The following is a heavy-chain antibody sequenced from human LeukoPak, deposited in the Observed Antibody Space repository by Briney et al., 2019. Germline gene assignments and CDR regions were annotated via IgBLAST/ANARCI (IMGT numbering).Heavy chain of an antibody. CDR2: IRSKAYGGTT. CDR1: GFTFGDYA. J-gene: IGHJ4*02. Sequence: PGGSLRLSCTASGFTFGDYAMSWFRQAPGKGLEWVGFIRSKAYGGTTEHAASVKGRFTISRDDSKSIDYLQMNSLKTEDTAVYYCTRDPGVTIFGVVPPPDYWGQGTLVTVSS. D-gene: IGHD3-3*01. V-gene: IGHV3-49*03. CDR3: TRDPGVTIFGVVPPPDY.